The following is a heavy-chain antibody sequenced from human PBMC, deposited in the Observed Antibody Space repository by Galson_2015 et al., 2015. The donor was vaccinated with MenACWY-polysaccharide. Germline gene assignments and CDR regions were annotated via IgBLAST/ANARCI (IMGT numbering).Heavy chain of an antibody. J-gene: IGHJ3*01. CDR3: ASLLGEAPAQTGAFDL. V-gene: IGHV1-69*04. CDR1: GGTFSDYG. Sequence: SVKVSCKASGGTFSDYGFGWVRQAPGQGLEWMGRIIPIAGMVNYAQKFQGRVTITADRSTSTAHMELSSLRSEDTAVYYCASLLGEAPAQTGAFDLWGQGAVVTVSS. CDR2: IIPIAGMV. D-gene: IGHD1-26*01.